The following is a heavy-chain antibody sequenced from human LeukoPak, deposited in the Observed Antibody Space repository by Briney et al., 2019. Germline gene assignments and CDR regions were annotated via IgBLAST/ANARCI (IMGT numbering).Heavy chain of an antibody. CDR2: IRWNSGSI. J-gene: IGHJ4*02. D-gene: IGHD3-10*01. Sequence: PGGSLRLSCAASGFTFVDYATHWVRQAPGKGLEWVSAIRWNSGSIGYADSVKGRFTISRDNAKNSLYLQMNSLRAEDTALYYCAKGPYYYGSGSPASHFYYWGQGTLVTVSS. CDR3: AKGPYYYGSGSPASHFYY. CDR1: GFTFVDYA. V-gene: IGHV3-9*01.